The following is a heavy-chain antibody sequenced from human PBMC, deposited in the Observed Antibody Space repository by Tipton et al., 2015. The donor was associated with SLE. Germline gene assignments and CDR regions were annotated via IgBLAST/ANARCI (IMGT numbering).Heavy chain of an antibody. J-gene: IGHJ4*02. CDR1: GFTFSNYA. V-gene: IGHV3-23*01. CDR3: AKLGSSGWYDY. Sequence: SLRLSCAASGFTFSNYAMSWVRQAPGKGLEWVSAITGSGDSTYYADSVKGRFTISRDNSKNTLYLQMNSLRAEDTAVYYCAKLGSSGWYDYWGQGTLVTVSS. D-gene: IGHD6-19*01. CDR2: ITGSGDST.